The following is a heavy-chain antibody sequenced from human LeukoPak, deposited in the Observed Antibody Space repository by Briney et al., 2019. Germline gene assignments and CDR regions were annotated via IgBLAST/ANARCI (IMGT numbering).Heavy chain of an antibody. CDR3: AREAAVGCSSTSCYGYYYYYYGMDV. CDR1: GFTFSSYA. CDR2: ISYDGSNK. Sequence: GGSLRPSCAASGFTFSSYAMHWVRQAPGKGLEWVAVISYDGSNKYYADSVKGRFTISRDNSKNTLYLQMNSLRAEDTAVYYCAREAAVGCSSTSCYGYYYYYYGMDVWGQGTTVTVSS. V-gene: IGHV3-30*04. D-gene: IGHD2-2*01. J-gene: IGHJ6*02.